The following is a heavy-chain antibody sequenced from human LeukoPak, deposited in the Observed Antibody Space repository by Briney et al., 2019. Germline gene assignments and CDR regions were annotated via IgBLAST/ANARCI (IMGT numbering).Heavy chain of an antibody. CDR3: ARRGRLGEPFDY. J-gene: IGHJ4*02. V-gene: IGHV1-69*04. CDR2: IIPILGIA. CDR1: GGTFSSYA. Sequence: GSSVKVSCKASGGTFSSYAISWVRQAPGQGLEWMGRIIPILGIANYAQKFQGRVTMTRDTSISTAYMELSRLRSDDTAVYYCARRGRLGEPFDYWGQGTLVTVSS. D-gene: IGHD3-16*01.